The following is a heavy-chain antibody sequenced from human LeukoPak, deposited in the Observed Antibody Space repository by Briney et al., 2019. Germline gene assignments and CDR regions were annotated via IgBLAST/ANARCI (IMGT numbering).Heavy chain of an antibody. CDR3: ARDWLRFLEWLPQGWFDP. D-gene: IGHD3-3*01. CDR1: GGSFSGYY. V-gene: IGHV4-34*01. CDR2: INHSGST. J-gene: IGHJ5*02. Sequence: SETLSLTCAVYGGSFSGYYWSWIRQPPGKGLEWIGEINHSGSTNYNPSLKSRVTISVDTSENQFSLKLSSVTAADTAVYYCARDWLRFLEWLPQGWFDPWGQGTLVTVSS.